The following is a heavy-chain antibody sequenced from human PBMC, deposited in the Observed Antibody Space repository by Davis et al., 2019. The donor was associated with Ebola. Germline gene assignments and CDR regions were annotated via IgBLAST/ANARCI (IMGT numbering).Heavy chain of an antibody. D-gene: IGHD3-9*01. CDR3: ARDLSDILTGYLDY. CDR2: ISYDGSNK. J-gene: IGHJ4*02. CDR1: GFTFSSYA. Sequence: GGSLRLSCAASGFTFSSYAMHWVRQAPGKGLEWVAVISYDGSNKYYADSAKGRFTISRDNAKNSLYLQMNSLRAEDTAVYYCARDLSDILTGYLDYWGQGTLVTVSS. V-gene: IGHV3-30*04.